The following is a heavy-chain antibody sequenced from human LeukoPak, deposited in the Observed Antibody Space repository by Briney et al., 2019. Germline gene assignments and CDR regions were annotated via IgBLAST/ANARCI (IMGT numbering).Heavy chain of an antibody. J-gene: IGHJ3*02. CDR2: ISAYNHNT. CDR1: GYSFINFG. D-gene: IGHD3-10*01. CDR3: ATDRITMPRDSLNDAFDI. Sequence: ASVKVSCKTSGYSFINFGLSWVRQAPGQGLEWMGWISAYNHNTNYAQKFQGRVTMTEDTSTDTAYMELSSLRSEDTAVYYCATDRITMPRDSLNDAFDIWGQGTMVTVSS. V-gene: IGHV1-18*01.